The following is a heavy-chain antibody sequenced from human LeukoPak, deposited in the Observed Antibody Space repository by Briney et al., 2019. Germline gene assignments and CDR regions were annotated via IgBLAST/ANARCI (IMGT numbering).Heavy chain of an antibody. CDR1: GYSFTSFN. D-gene: IGHD6-25*01. CDR3: ARKAGPHWFDP. CDR2: MNPYSGNT. V-gene: IGHV1-8*01. Sequence: ASVKVSCKASGYSFTSFNITWVRQAHGQGLEWMGWMNPYSGNTGFAQKFQGRVTMTTDTSISTAYMELSSLTSEDTAVYYCARKAGPHWFDPWGQGTLVTVSS. J-gene: IGHJ5*02.